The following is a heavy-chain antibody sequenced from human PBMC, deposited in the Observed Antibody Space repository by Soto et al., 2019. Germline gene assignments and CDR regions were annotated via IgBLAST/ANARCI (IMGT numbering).Heavy chain of an antibody. CDR3: AKVMVKNWFDP. J-gene: IGHJ5*02. D-gene: IGHD5-18*01. V-gene: IGHV3-23*01. CDR1: GFTFSSYA. CDR2: ISGSGGST. Sequence: GGSLRLSCAASGFTFSSYAMSWVRQAPGKGLEWVSGISGSGGSTYYADSVKGRFTISRDNSKNTLYLQMNRLRAEDTAVYYCAKVMVKNWFDPWGKGTLVTVSS.